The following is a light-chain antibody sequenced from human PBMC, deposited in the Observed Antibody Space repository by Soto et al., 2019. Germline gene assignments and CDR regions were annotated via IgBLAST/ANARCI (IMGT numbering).Light chain of an antibody. CDR1: GSDVGDYNY. J-gene: IGLJ2*01. CDR3: SSYTSSSTLV. V-gene: IGLV2-14*01. CDR2: DVS. Sequence: QSVLTQPASVSGSPGQSITISCTGTGSDVGDYNYVSWYQQHPGKAPKLMIYDVSNRPSGVSNRFSGSKSGNTASLTISGLQAEDEADYCCSSYTSSSTLVFGGGTKVTVL.